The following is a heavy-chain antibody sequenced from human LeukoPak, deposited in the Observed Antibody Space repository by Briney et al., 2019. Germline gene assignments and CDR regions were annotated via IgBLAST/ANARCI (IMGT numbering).Heavy chain of an antibody. Sequence: GGSLRLSCAASGFTFDDYAMHWVRQAPGKGLEWVSGISWNSGSIGYADSVKGRFTISRDNAKNSLYLQMNSLRAEDTAVYYCARDWALASSSGTFDIWGQGTMVTVSS. V-gene: IGHV3-9*01. CDR3: ARDWALASSSGTFDI. J-gene: IGHJ3*02. CDR2: ISWNSGSI. D-gene: IGHD6-6*01. CDR1: GFTFDDYA.